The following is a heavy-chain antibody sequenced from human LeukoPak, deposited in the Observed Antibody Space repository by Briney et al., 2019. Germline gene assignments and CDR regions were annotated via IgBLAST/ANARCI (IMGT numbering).Heavy chain of an antibody. J-gene: IGHJ3*02. CDR1: GYTFTGYD. Sequence: GASVKVSCKASGYTFTGYDIHWVRQAPGQGLEWMGWINPNSGGTKYTQKFQGRVTMTRDTSISTAYMELSRLRSDDTAVYYCARWSNVDIWGQGTMVTVSS. V-gene: IGHV1-2*02. CDR3: ARWSNVDI. D-gene: IGHD3-3*01. CDR2: INPNSGGT.